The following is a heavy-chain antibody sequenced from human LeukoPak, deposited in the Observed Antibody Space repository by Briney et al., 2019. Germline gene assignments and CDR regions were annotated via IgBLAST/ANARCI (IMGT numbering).Heavy chain of an antibody. CDR3: AREVRGYYFDY. Sequence: GGSLRLSCAASGFIVSSNYMSWVLQAPGKGPEWVSVISSGGNTYYADSVKGRFTISRDISKNTLYLQMNGLRAEDTAVYYCAREVRGYYFDYWGQGTLDTVSS. J-gene: IGHJ4*02. CDR2: ISSGGNT. D-gene: IGHD3-22*01. V-gene: IGHV3-53*01. CDR1: GFIVSSNY.